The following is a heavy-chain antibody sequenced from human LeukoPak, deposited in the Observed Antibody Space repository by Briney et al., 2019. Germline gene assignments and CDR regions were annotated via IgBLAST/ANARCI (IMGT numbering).Heavy chain of an antibody. CDR3: ARDRFDDSSGYYYHYYYYMDV. D-gene: IGHD3-22*01. Sequence: SETLSLTCTVSGGSISSGSYYWGWIRQPPGKGLEWIGSIYYSGNTFYNPSLKSRVTISVETSKNQFSLKLSSVTAADTAVYYCARDRFDDSSGYYYHYYYYMDVWGKGTTVTVSS. CDR1: GGSISSGSYY. V-gene: IGHV4-39*07. J-gene: IGHJ6*03. CDR2: IYYSGNT.